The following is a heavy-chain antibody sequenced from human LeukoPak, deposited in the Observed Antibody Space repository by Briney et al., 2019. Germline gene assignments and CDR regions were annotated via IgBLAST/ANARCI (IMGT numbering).Heavy chain of an antibody. CDR1: GGSISSSSYY. J-gene: IGHJ4*02. CDR3: ARVAAATTNPRFDF. V-gene: IGHV4-39*07. CDR2: IYYSGST. D-gene: IGHD1-1*01. Sequence: SETLSLTCTVSGGSISSSSYYWGWIRQPPGKGLEWIGSIYYSGSTYYNPSLKSRVTISLDTSKNQFSLRLSSLTAADTAVYYCARVAAATTNPRFDFWGQGTLVTVSS.